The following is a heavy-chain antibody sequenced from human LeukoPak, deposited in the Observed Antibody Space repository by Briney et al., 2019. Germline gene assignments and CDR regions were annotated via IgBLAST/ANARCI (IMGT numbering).Heavy chain of an antibody. CDR1: GFTFSDYY. V-gene: IGHV3-11*01. J-gene: IGHJ2*01. D-gene: IGHD6-19*01. CDR2: ISSSGSTI. Sequence: PGGSLRLSCAASGFTFSDYYMSWIHQAPGKGLEWVSYISSSGSTIYYADSVKGRFTISRDNAKNSLYLQMNSLRAEDTAVYYCAGGYSGSLAVAGYFDLWGRGTLVTVSS. CDR3: AGGYSGSLAVAGYFDL.